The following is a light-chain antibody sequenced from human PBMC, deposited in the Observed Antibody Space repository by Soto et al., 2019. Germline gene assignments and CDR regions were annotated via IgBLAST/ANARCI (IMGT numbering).Light chain of an antibody. CDR3: NSQRSSGTRV. CDR2: EVS. J-gene: IGLJ1*01. V-gene: IGLV2-14*01. CDR1: SSDVGGCKH. Sequence: QSALTQPASVSGSPGQSITISCTGTSSDVGGCKHVSWYQHHPGKAPKLMIYEVSNRPSGVSNRFSGSKSGYTASLTISGLQAEDEADYYCNSQRSSGTRVFGTGTKLTVL.